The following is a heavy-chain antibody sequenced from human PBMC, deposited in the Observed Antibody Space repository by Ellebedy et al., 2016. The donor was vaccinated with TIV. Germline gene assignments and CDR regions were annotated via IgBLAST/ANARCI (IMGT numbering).Heavy chain of an antibody. CDR1: GFTFRNYW. CDR2: VNQDGSGK. J-gene: IGHJ4*02. CDR3: GRMYYFDSSGYRPPDFDY. V-gene: IGHV3-7*01. Sequence: GESLKISCAASGFTFRNYWMSWVRQAPGKGLEWVASVNQDGSGKYHVDSVKGRFTISRDNAKNSVYLQMNSLRAEDTALYYCGRMYYFDSSGYRPPDFDYWGQGTLVTVSS. D-gene: IGHD3-22*01.